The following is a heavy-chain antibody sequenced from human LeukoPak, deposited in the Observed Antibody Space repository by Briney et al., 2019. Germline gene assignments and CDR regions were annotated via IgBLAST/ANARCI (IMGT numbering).Heavy chain of an antibody. Sequence: SVKVSCKASGGTFSSYAISWVRQAPGQGLEWMGGIIPIFGTANYAQKFQGRVTITTEESTSTAYLELSSLRSEDTAAYYCARSSGSYRPRDLDYRGQGTLVTVSS. V-gene: IGHV1-69*05. D-gene: IGHD1-26*01. CDR2: IIPIFGTA. CDR3: ARSSGSYRPRDLDY. J-gene: IGHJ4*02. CDR1: GGTFSSYA.